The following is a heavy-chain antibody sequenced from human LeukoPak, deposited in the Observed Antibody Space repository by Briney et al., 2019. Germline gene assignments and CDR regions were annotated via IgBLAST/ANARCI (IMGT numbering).Heavy chain of an antibody. J-gene: IGHJ5*02. CDR1: GFTFTSYW. CDR2: IRSSSET. CDR3: ARDAGNSGYGCDL. Sequence: GGSLRLSCAASGFTFTSYWMHWVRQAPGKGLEWVSHIRSSSETFYADSVKDRFTISRDNARNSLYLQMNNLRGEDTAIYYCARDAGNSGYGCDLWGQGTLVTVSS. D-gene: IGHD5-12*01. V-gene: IGHV3-48*01.